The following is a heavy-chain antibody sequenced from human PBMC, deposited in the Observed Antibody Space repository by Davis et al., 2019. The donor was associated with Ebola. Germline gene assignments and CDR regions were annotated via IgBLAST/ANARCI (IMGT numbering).Heavy chain of an antibody. D-gene: IGHD3-3*01. CDR2: ISGSGGST. Sequence: GESLKISCAASGFTFSSYAMSWVRQAPGKGLEWVSAISGSGGSTYYADSVKGRFTISRDNSKNTLYLQMNSLRAEDTAVYYCAKDPGITIFGVVTHDYMDVWGKGTTVTVSS. J-gene: IGHJ6*03. CDR3: AKDPGITIFGVVTHDYMDV. V-gene: IGHV3-23*01. CDR1: GFTFSSYA.